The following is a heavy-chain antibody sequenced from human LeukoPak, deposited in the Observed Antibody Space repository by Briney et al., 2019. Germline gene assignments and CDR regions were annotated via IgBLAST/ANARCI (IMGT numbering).Heavy chain of an antibody. CDR2: ISGSGGST. Sequence: PGGSLRLSCAASGFTFSSYAMSWVRQAPGKGLEWVSAISGSGGSTYYADSVKGRFTISRGNSKNTLYLQMNSLRAEDTAVYYCAKHWNYYYYGMDVWGQGTTVTVSS. J-gene: IGHJ6*02. CDR3: AKHWNYYYYGMDV. D-gene: IGHD3-3*01. V-gene: IGHV3-23*01. CDR1: GFTFSSYA.